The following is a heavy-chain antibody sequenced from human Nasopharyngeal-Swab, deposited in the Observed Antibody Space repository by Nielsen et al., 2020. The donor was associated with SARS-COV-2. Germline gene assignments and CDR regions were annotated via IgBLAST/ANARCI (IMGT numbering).Heavy chain of an antibody. Sequence: GGSLGLSCAASGFTFSGSAMHWVRQASGKGLEWVGRIRSKANSYATAYAASVKGRFTISRDDSKNTAYLQMNSLKTEDAAVYYCTSRNPETGSYWGQGTLVTVSS. V-gene: IGHV3-73*01. CDR3: TSRNPETGSY. CDR2: IRSKANSYAT. D-gene: IGHD1-14*01. CDR1: GFTFSGSA. J-gene: IGHJ4*02.